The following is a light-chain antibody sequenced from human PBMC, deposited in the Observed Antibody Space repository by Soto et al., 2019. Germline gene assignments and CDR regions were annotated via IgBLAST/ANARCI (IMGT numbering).Light chain of an antibody. V-gene: IGKV1-27*01. Sequence: DIQMTQSPSSLSASIGDRVTITCRASQAIAKYLAWYQQKPGKVPRPLIFLASSLQPGVPSRFSGSGYGTDFTLTINSLQPEDVATYYCQTYRSVPPSVGGGTKVEIK. CDR1: QAIAKY. J-gene: IGKJ4*01. CDR3: QTYRSVPPS. CDR2: LAS.